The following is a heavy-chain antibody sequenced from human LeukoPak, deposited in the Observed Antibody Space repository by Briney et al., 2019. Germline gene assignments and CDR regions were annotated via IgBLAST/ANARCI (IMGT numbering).Heavy chain of an antibody. V-gene: IGHV3-30-3*01. CDR2: ISYDGSNK. J-gene: IGHJ6*02. Sequence: PGGSLRLSCAASGFTFSSYAMHWVRQAPGKGLEWVAVISYDGSNKYYADSVKGRSTISRDNSKNTLYLQMNSLRAEDTAVYYCARDRRRLRATVYYYYYGMDVWGQGTTVTVSS. CDR1: GFTFSSYA. CDR3: ARDRRRLRATVYYYYYGMDV. D-gene: IGHD5/OR15-5a*01.